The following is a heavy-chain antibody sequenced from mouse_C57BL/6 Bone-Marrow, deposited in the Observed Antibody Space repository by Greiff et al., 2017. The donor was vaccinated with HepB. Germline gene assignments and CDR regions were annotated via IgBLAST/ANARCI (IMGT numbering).Heavy chain of an antibody. Sequence: EVMLVESGGDLVKPGGSLKLSCAASGFTFSSYGMCWVRQTPDKRLEWVATISSGGSYTYYPDSVKGRFIISRDNAKNNLYLQMSNLKSEDTAMYYCARHGVTTSFAYWGQGTLVTVSA. V-gene: IGHV5-6*01. CDR1: GFTFSSYG. CDR2: ISSGGSYT. J-gene: IGHJ3*01. D-gene: IGHD2-3*01. CDR3: ARHGVTTSFAY.